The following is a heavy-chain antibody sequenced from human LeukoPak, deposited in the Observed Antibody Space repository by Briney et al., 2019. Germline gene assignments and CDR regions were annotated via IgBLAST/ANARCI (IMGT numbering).Heavy chain of an antibody. CDR2: INQSGST. D-gene: IGHD6-13*01. CDR3: ARSRSSSWVFDY. Sequence: PSETLSLTCAVYGGSFSGYYWSWIRQPPGKGLEGIGEINQSGSTNYNPSLKSRVTISVDTSKNQFSLKLSSVTAADTAVYYCARSRSSSWVFDYWGQGTLVTVSS. CDR1: GGSFSGYY. V-gene: IGHV4-34*01. J-gene: IGHJ4*02.